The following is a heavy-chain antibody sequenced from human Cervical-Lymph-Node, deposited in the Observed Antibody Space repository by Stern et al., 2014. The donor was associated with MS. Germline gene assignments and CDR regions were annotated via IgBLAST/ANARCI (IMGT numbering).Heavy chain of an antibody. D-gene: IGHD6-13*01. V-gene: IGHV3-33*01. CDR1: GFVFKNFG. Sequence: VQLVESGGGVVQPGRSLRLSCVASGFVFKNFGMHWVRQAPGKGLEGLSVIWHDGSNEYYADSLKGRFSISRDNSKNTLYLQMDTLRPDDTAVYYCARHMAAAGTTLPDFWGQGTLVTVSS. CDR3: ARHMAAAGTTLPDF. CDR2: IWHDGSNE. J-gene: IGHJ4*02.